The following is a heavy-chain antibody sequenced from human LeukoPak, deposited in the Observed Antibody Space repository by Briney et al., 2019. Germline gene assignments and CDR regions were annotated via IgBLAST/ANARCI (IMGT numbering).Heavy chain of an antibody. D-gene: IGHD3-22*01. V-gene: IGHV3-23*01. J-gene: IGHJ4*02. CDR2: ISGSGGST. Sequence: GGSLRLSCSASGFTFSSYAMSWVRQAPGKGLEWVSAISGSGGSTYYADSVKGRFTISRDNSKNTLYLQMNSLRAEDTAVYYCARWLLLTRYFDYWGQGTLVTVSS. CDR1: GFTFSSYA. CDR3: ARWLLLTRYFDY.